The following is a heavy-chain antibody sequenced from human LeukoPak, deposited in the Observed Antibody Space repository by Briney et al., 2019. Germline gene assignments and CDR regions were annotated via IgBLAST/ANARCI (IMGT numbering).Heavy chain of an antibody. CDR3: ARDAPAFGFYSSSLGY. D-gene: IGHD6-6*01. CDR2: IWYDGINK. J-gene: IGHJ4*02. Sequence: GGSLRLSCSASGFTFSSYGMHWVRQAPGRGLEWVAAIWYDGINKYYADSVKGRFTISRDTSKSTPYLQMTSLRAEDTAVYYCARDAPAFGFYSSSLGYWGQGTLVTVSS. CDR1: GFTFSSYG. V-gene: IGHV3-33*01.